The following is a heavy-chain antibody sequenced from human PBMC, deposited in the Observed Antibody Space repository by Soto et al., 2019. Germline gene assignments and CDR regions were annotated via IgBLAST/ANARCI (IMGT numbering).Heavy chain of an antibody. D-gene: IGHD2-8*02. CDR1: GFTFSSYW. Sequence: GGSLRLSCAASGFTFSSYWMSWVRQAPGKGLEWVANIKQDGSEKYYLDSVKGRFTISRDNAKNSLYLQMNSLRAEDTAVYYCVSDPLTPYWAPVYYHYYYYMDVWGKGTTVTVSS. J-gene: IGHJ6*03. V-gene: IGHV3-7*01. CDR3: VSDPLTPYWAPVYYHYYYYMDV. CDR2: IKQDGSEK.